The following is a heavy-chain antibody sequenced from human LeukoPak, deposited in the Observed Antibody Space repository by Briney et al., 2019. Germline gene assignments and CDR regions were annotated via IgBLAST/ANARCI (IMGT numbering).Heavy chain of an antibody. V-gene: IGHV1-18*01. J-gene: IGHJ6*02. CDR3: AREGTLRLSISYYYGMDV. D-gene: IGHD5-12*01. CDR1: GYTFTSYG. CDR2: ISAYNGNT. Sequence: GASVKVSCKASGYTFTSYGISWVRQAPGQGLEWTGWISAYNGNTNYAQKLQGRVTMTTDTSTSTAYMELRSLRSDDTAVYYCAREGTLRLSISYYYGMDVWGQGTTVTVSS.